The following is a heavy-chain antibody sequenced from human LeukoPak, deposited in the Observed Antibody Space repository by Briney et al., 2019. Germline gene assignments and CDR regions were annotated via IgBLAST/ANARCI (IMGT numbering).Heavy chain of an antibody. CDR2: INNDESHT. V-gene: IGHV3-74*01. D-gene: IGHD6-13*01. Sequence: PGGSLRLSCAASGFTFSSYEMNWVRQAPGKGLVWVSRINNDESHTTYADSVKGRFTISRDNAKNTLYLQMNSLRVEDTAVYYCARDQSSSWYVAWFDPWGQGTLVTVSS. J-gene: IGHJ5*02. CDR1: GFTFSSYE. CDR3: ARDQSSSWYVAWFDP.